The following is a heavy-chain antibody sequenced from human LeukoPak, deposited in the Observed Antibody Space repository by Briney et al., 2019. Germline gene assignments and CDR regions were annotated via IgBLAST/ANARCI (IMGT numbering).Heavy chain of an antibody. CDR3: AKERPLYGSGSYYWGGY. Sequence: GGSLRLSCAASGFTFSSYAMNWVRQAPGKGLELVSAISGSGGSTSYAASVKGRFTISRDNSKDTVYLEMNSMRAEDTGVYYCAKERPLYGSGSYYWGGYWGQGTLVSVSS. V-gene: IGHV3-23*01. CDR1: GFTFSSYA. CDR2: ISGSGGST. J-gene: IGHJ4*02. D-gene: IGHD3-10*01.